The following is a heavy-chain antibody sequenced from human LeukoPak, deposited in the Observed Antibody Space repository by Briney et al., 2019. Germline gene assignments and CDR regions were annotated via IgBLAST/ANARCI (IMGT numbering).Heavy chain of an antibody. V-gene: IGHV4-61*02. D-gene: IGHD4-23*01. CDR2: VYTSGST. J-gene: IGHJ4*02. CDR1: GGSISSSSYY. Sequence: PSETLSLTCTVSGGSISSSSYYWSWIRQPAGKGLEWIGRVYTSGSTNYNPSLKSRVTISVDTSKNQFSLKLSSVTAADTAVYYCARATVVLIDYWGQGTLVTVSS. CDR3: ARATVVLIDY.